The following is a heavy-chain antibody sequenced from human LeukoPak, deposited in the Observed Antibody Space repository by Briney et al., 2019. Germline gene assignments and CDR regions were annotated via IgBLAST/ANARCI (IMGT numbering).Heavy chain of an antibody. CDR2: INPRGGST. Sequence: RASVTVSCKASGYTFTSYYMHWVRQPPGHGREWMGIINPRGGSTSYAQKFEGRVTMTRDTSTSTVYMELSSLRSEDTAVYYCARYYYDSSGYTIPLPYYYYGMDVWGQGTTVTVSS. CDR3: ARYYYDSSGYTIPLPYYYYGMDV. D-gene: IGHD3-22*01. J-gene: IGHJ6*02. CDR1: GYTFTSYY. V-gene: IGHV1-46*01.